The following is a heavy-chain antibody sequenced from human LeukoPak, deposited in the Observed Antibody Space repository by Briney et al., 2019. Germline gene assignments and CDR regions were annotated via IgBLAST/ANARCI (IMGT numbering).Heavy chain of an antibody. CDR1: GGSISSGDYY. CDR3: ARDPKPTIFGVASFDY. CDR2: IYYSGST. V-gene: IGHV4-30-4*08. J-gene: IGHJ4*02. Sequence: PSETLSLTCTVSGGSISSGDYYWSWIRQPPGKGLEWIGYIYYSGSTYYNPSLKSRVTISVDTSKNQFSQKLSSVTAADTAVYYCARDPKPTIFGVASFDYWGQGTLVTVSS. D-gene: IGHD3-3*01.